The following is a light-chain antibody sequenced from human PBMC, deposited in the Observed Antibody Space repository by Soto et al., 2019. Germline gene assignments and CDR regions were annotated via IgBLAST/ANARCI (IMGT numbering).Light chain of an antibody. Sequence: QSVLTQPPSVSGAPGQRVTLSCTGSSSNIGAGYDVHWYQQLPGTAPKLLIYGNSNRPSGVPDRFSGSKSGTSASLAITGLQAEDEADYYCQSYDSSLSGSLFGRGTKLTVL. CDR3: QSYDSSLSGSL. J-gene: IGLJ2*01. CDR1: SSNIGAGYD. CDR2: GNS. V-gene: IGLV1-40*01.